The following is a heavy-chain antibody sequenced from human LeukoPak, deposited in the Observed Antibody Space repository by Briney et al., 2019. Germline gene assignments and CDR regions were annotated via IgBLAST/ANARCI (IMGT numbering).Heavy chain of an antibody. J-gene: IGHJ2*01. Sequence: PGGSVRLSCAASGCTFSSYGMHWVRQAPGKGLEGVAFIRYDGSNKYYADSVKGRFTISRDNSKHTLYLQTTTLTAEDKSVRHCATSSYDYGSSCYYSPDLWGRGTLVTVSS. V-gene: IGHV3-30*02. D-gene: IGHD3-22*01. CDR2: IRYDGSNK. CDR1: GCTFSSYG. CDR3: ATSSYDYGSSCYYSPDL.